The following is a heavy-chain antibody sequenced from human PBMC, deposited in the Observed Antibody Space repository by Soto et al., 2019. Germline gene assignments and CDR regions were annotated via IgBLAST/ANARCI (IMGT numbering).Heavy chain of an antibody. CDR3: GTPSVPQFYYYAMDV. J-gene: IGHJ6*02. CDR1: EYFFTNSW. Sequence: GESLKISCKGPEYFFTNSWIGWVRQMPGKGLEWMGIIYPGDSDTRYSPSFQGQVTISADKSISTAYLHWISLEASDTAVYYCGTPSVPQFYYYAMDVWGQGTTVTVSS. CDR2: IYPGDSDT. V-gene: IGHV5-51*03. D-gene: IGHD6-19*01.